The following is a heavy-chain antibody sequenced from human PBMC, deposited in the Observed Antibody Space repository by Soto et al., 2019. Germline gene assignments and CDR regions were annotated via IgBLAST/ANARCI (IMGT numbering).Heavy chain of an antibody. J-gene: IGHJ4*02. CDR3: ARNVDTARAYYFDY. Sequence: SETLSLTCTVSGGSISSYYWSWIRQPPGKGLEWIGYIYYNGNTNYNPSLRSRVTISVDTSKNQFSPKVTSVAAADTAVYYCARNVDTARAYYFDYWGQGTLVTVSS. CDR1: GGSISSYY. V-gene: IGHV4-59*01. D-gene: IGHD5-18*01. CDR2: IYYNGNT.